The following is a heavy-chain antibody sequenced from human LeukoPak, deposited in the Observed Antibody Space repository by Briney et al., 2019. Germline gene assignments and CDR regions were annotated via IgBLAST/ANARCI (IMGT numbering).Heavy chain of an antibody. J-gene: IGHJ6*02. CDR3: ARDRVVVAATTKEGRYYYYGMDV. D-gene: IGHD2-15*01. CDR1: VGAFSGYY. Sequence: SETLSLTCAFYVGAFSGYYWSGIRQPPGKGLEWIGEINHSGNTIYNPSLNSQVTISVDTSRDHFSLKLSSVTAAGTAVYYCARDRVVVAATTKEGRYYYYGMDVWGQGTTVTVSS. CDR2: INHSGNT. V-gene: IGHV4-34*01.